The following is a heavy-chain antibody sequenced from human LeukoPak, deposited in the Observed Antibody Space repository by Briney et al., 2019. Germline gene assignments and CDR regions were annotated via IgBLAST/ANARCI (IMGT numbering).Heavy chain of an antibody. V-gene: IGHV3-9*01. CDR1: GFTFDDYA. CDR3: ARYYGGNRRHNDY. D-gene: IGHD4-23*01. Sequence: SGGSLRLSCAASGFTFDDYAMHWVRQAPGKGLEWVSGISWNSGSIGYADSVKGRFTISRDNAKNSLYLQMNSLRAEDTAVYYCARYYGGNRRHNDYWGQGTLVTVSS. J-gene: IGHJ4*02. CDR2: ISWNSGSI.